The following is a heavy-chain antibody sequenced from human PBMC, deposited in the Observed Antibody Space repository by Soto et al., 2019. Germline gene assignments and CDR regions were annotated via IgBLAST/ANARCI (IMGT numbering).Heavy chain of an antibody. V-gene: IGHV4-30-4*01. CDR1: GGSISTADYY. J-gene: IGHJ4*02. CDR2: IYYRGST. D-gene: IGHD3-22*01. Sequence: QVQLHESGPGLVRPSQTLSLTCNVSGGSISTADYYWSWIRQPPGKGLEWIGYIYYRGSTYYNPSLESRVAISIDTSKNQFSMNLTYVTSVDTGVYYSVSDYDNGGYIGYWGQGTLVTVSS. CDR3: VSDYDNGGYIGY.